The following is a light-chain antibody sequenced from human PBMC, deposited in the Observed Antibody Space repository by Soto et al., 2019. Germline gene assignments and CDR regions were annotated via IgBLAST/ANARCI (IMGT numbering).Light chain of an antibody. V-gene: IGLV1-40*01. CDR2: GNS. Sequence: QSVLTQPPSVSGAPGQRVTISCTGTSSHIGAGYDVHWYQQLPGTAPKLIIYGNSNRPSGVPDRFSGSKSGTSASLAITGLQAEDEADYYCQSYDSSLSAYVFGTGTKLTVL. CDR3: QSYDSSLSAYV. CDR1: SSHIGAGYD. J-gene: IGLJ1*01.